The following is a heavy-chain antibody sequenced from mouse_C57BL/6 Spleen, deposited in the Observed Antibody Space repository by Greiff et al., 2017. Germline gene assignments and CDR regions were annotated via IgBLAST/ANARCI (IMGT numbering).Heavy chain of an antibody. J-gene: IGHJ4*01. CDR1: GFTFSSYA. V-gene: IGHV5-9-1*02. CDR2: ISSGGDYI. D-gene: IGHD3-2*02. CDR3: TKTAQATGAMDY. Sequence: LQQSGEGLVKPGGSLKLSCAASGFTFSSYAMSWVRQTPEKRLEWVAYISSGGDYIYYADTVKGRFTISRDNARKTLDLQMSSLKSEDTAMYYCTKTAQATGAMDYWGQGTSVTVSS.